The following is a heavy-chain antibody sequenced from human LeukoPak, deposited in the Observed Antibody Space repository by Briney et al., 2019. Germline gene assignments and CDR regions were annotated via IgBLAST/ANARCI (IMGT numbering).Heavy chain of an antibody. CDR1: GGTFSSYA. CDR2: IIPIFGTA. D-gene: IGHD2-2*03. CDR3: ARPPSRGYSSSFEY. J-gene: IGHJ4*02. Sequence: GASVKVSCKASGGTFSSYAISWVRQAPGQGLEWMGGIIPIFGTANYAQKFQGRVTITTDESTSTAYMELSSLRSEDTAMYYCARPPSRGYSSSFEYWGQGTLVTVSS. V-gene: IGHV1-69*05.